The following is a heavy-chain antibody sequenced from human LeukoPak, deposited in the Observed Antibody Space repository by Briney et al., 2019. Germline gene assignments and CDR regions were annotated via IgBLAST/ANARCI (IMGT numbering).Heavy chain of an antibody. J-gene: IGHJ4*02. Sequence: PGGSLRLSCAASGFTFDDYGMSWVRHAPGKGREWVSVIYSGGSTHYADSVKGRFTISRDSSKNTLFLQMNRLRPEDAAVYYCAKAPVTTCRGAFCYPFDYWGLGTLVTVSS. CDR2: IYSGGST. V-gene: IGHV3-23*03. CDR3: AKAPVTTCRGAFCYPFDY. D-gene: IGHD2-15*01. CDR1: GFTFDDYG.